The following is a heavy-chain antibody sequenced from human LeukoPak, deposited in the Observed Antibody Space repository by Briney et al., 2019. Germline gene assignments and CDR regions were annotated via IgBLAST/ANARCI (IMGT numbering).Heavy chain of an antibody. Sequence: GGSLRLSCVASGFTFSNFAMSWVRQAPGKGLEWVSSISGNGGSTYYADSVKGRFTISRDNSKDTLYLQTNSLRAEDTAVYYCAREGKTGDFDYWGQGTLVTVPS. V-gene: IGHV3-23*01. J-gene: IGHJ4*02. CDR3: AREGKTGDFDY. CDR1: GFTFSNFA. CDR2: ISGNGGST.